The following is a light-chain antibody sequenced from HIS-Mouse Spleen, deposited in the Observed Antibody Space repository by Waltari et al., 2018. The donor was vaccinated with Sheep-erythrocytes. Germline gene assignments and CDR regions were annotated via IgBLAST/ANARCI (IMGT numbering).Light chain of an antibody. CDR3: SSYTSSSTQV. V-gene: IGLV2-14*01. CDR2: KVS. CDR1: SSDVGGYNY. Sequence: QSALTQPASVSGSPGQSITISCTGTSSDVGGYNYVAWYQQHPGKAPKLVIYKVSNRPSGVSNRFCGSRSGNTASLTISGLQAEDEADYYCSSYTSSSTQVVGGGTKLTVL. J-gene: IGLJ2*01.